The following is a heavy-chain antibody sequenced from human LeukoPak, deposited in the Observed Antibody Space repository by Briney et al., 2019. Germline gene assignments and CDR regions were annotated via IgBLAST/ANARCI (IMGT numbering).Heavy chain of an antibody. CDR2: IHHSGST. J-gene: IGHJ3*02. V-gene: IGHV4-38-2*02. D-gene: IGHD3-22*01. Sequence: NASETLSLTCTVSGYSISSGYHWGWIRQPPGKGLEWIGSIHHSGSTYYNPSLKSRVTISVDTSKNQFSLKLSSVTAADTAVYYCAREGITMIKAPVAFDIWGQGTMVTVSS. CDR3: AREGITMIKAPVAFDI. CDR1: GYSISSGYH.